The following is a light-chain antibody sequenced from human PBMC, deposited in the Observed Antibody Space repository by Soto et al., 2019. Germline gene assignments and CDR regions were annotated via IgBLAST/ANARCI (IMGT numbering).Light chain of an antibody. CDR1: QTITNW. J-gene: IGKJ1*01. CDR2: DAS. V-gene: IGKV1-5*01. Sequence: IQMTQSTSILSASVGDRVTITCRSSQTITNWLAWYQQKPGKAPRLLIYDASSLESWVPSRFSGSGSGTEFTLTISSLQSEDFATYYCQQYKSFWTFGQGTKVDVK. CDR3: QQYKSFWT.